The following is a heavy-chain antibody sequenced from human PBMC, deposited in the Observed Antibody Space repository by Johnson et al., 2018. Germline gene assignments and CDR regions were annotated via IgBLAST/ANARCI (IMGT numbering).Heavy chain of an antibody. CDR3: ARDMVPASIRNSYYYGMDV. D-gene: IGHD2-2*02. CDR2: ISGSGGNT. CDR1: GFTFSSYA. V-gene: IGHV3-23*04. Sequence: VQLVQSGGGLVQPGGSLRLSCAASGFTFSSYAMNWVRQAPGKGLEWVSGISGSGGNTYYADSVKGRFTISRDNSKNTLHLQMSSLRAEDTAVYYCARDMVPASIRNSYYYGMDVWGQGTTVTVSS. J-gene: IGHJ6*02.